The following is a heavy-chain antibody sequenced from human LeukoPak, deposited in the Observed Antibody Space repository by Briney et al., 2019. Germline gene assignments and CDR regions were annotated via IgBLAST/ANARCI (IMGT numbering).Heavy chain of an antibody. J-gene: IGHJ4*02. Sequence: GGSLRLSCAASGFTFSSYSMNWVRQAPGKGLEWVSSISSSSSYIYYADSVQGRFTISRDNAKNSLYLQMNSLRAEDTAVYYCARVKGAYGDSPFDYWGQGTLVTVSS. CDR3: ARVKGAYGDSPFDY. CDR1: GFTFSSYS. V-gene: IGHV3-21*01. D-gene: IGHD4-17*01. CDR2: ISSSSSYI.